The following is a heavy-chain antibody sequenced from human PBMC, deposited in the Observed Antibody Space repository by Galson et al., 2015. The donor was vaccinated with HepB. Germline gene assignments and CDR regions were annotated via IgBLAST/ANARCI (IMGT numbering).Heavy chain of an antibody. Sequence: SLRLSCAASGFTFSGSAMHWVRQASGKGLEWVGRIRSKANSYATAYAASVKGRFTISRDDSKNTAYLQMNSLKTEDTAVYYCTRTPTCIEVAGLDYWGQGTLVTVSS. J-gene: IGHJ4*02. CDR2: IRSKANSYAT. V-gene: IGHV3-73*01. D-gene: IGHD6-19*01. CDR1: GFTFSGSA. CDR3: TRTPTCIEVAGLDY.